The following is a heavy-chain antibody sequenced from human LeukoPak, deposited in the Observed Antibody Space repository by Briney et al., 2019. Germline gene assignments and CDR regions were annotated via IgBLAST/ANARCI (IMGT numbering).Heavy chain of an antibody. CDR1: GFTFSSYS. CDR2: ISSSSSTI. Sequence: GGSLRLSCAASGFTFSSYSMNWVRQAPGKGLEWVSYISSSSSTIYYADSVKGRFTISRDNAKNSLYLLMNSLRDEDTAVYYCARDTAMATTRYFDYWGQGTLVTVSS. V-gene: IGHV3-48*02. CDR3: ARDTAMATTRYFDY. J-gene: IGHJ4*02. D-gene: IGHD5-18*01.